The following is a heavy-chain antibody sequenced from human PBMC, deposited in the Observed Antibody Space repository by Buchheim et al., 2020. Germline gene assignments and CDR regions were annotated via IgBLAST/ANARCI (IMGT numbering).Heavy chain of an antibody. D-gene: IGHD3-9*01. J-gene: IGHJ6*02. Sequence: QVQLVQSGAELKKPGASVKVSCKASGYTFTGYYMHWVRQAPGQGLEWMGWINPNSGGTNYAQKFQGWVTMTRDTSISPAYMELSRLRSDDTAVYYCARSYYDILTGASYGMDVWGQGTT. CDR1: GYTFTGYY. V-gene: IGHV1-2*04. CDR3: ARSYYDILTGASYGMDV. CDR2: INPNSGGT.